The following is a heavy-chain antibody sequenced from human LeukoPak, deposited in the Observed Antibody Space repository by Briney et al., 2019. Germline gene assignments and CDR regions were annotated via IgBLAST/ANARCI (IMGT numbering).Heavy chain of an antibody. V-gene: IGHV3-23*01. CDR1: RFIFSKYA. Sequence: PGGSLRLYCAASRFIFSKYAMSWVGQAPGKGLEWVSGISAGGVYTYYADSVKGRFTVSRDNYKSTLYLQIDSLRADDTAVYYCAKPDVLESGTSNYAFPLWGQGTMVTVSS. CDR2: ISAGGVYT. D-gene: IGHD1-26*01. CDR3: AKPDVLESGTSNYAFPL. J-gene: IGHJ3*01.